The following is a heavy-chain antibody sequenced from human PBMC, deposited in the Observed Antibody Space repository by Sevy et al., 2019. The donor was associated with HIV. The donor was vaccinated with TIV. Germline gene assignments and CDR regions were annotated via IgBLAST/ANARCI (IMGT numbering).Heavy chain of an antibody. D-gene: IGHD2-15*01. V-gene: IGHV3-48*01. J-gene: IGHJ3*02. CDR3: TRVGIVVGGAFDI. Sequence: GGSLRLSCAASGFTFSSYSMNWVRQAPGKGLEWVSYIGSSSSTIYYADSVKGRFTISRDNAKNSLYLQMNSLRAEDTAVYYCTRVGIVVGGAFDIWGQGTMVTVSS. CDR2: IGSSSSTI. CDR1: GFTFSSYS.